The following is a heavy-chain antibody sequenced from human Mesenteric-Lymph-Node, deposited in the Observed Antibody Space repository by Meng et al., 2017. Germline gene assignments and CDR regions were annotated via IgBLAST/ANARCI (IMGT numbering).Heavy chain of an antibody. V-gene: IGHV1-2*02. CDR3: AREWYRKLDF. D-gene: IGHD6-13*01. J-gene: IGHJ4*02. CDR2: IKPDSGGT. Sequence: ASVKVSCKTSGYTFMNYYLHWVRLTPGQGLEWLGWIKPDSGGTNYAQNFQGRVTMARDTSISTAYMELSRLTSDDTAVYYCAREWYRKLDFWGQGTRVTVSS. CDR1: GYTFMNYY.